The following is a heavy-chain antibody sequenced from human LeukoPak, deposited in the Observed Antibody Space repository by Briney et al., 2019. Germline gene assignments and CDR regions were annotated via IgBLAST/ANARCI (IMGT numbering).Heavy chain of an antibody. J-gene: IGHJ3*02. CDR3: ARGYCSSTSCYHDAFDI. Sequence: SETLSLTCTVSGGSISSGDYYWSWIRQPPGKGLEWIGYIYYSGSTYYNPSLKSRVTISVDTSKNQFSLKLSSVAAADTAVYYCARGYCSSTSCYHDAFDIWGQGTMVTVSS. CDR2: IYYSGST. CDR1: GGSISSGDYY. V-gene: IGHV4-30-4*08. D-gene: IGHD2-2*01.